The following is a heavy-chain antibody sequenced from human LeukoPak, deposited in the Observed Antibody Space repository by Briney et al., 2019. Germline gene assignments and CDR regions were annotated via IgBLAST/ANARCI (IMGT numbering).Heavy chain of an antibody. V-gene: IGHV1-69*04. CDR1: GGTFSSYA. CDR2: IIPIFGIA. J-gene: IGHJ5*02. Sequence: SVKVSCKASGGTFSSYAISWVRQAPGQGLEWMGRIIPIFGIANYAQKFQGRVTITADKPTSTAYMELSSLRSEDTAVCYCARVSLGVDWFDPWGQGTLVTVSS. CDR3: ARVSLGVDWFDP.